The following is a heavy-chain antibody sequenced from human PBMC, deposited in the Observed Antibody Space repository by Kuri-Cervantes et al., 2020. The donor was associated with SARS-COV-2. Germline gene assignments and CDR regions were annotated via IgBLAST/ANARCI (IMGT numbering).Heavy chain of an antibody. V-gene: IGHV1-69*13. J-gene: IGHJ6*02. Sequence: SVKVSCKASGGTFSSYAISWVRQAPGQGLEWMGGIIPIFGTANYAQKFQGRVTITADESTSTACMELSSLRSEDTAVYYCARDQAIAARPPYYYYGMDVWGQGTTVTVSS. CDR2: IIPIFGTA. CDR1: GGTFSSYA. D-gene: IGHD6-6*01. CDR3: ARDQAIAARPPYYYYGMDV.